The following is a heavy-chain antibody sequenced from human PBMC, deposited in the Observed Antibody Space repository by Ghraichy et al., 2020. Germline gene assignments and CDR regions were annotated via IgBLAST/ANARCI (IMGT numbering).Heavy chain of an antibody. CDR3: ARDLGIAVAGTLYPFDYYYGMDV. Sequence: SETLSLTCTVSGGSISSYYWSWIRQPPGKGLEWIGYIYYSGSTNYNPSLKSRVTISVDTSKNQFSLKLSSVTAADTAVYYCARDLGIAVAGTLYPFDYYYGMDVWGQGTTVTVSS. D-gene: IGHD6-19*01. J-gene: IGHJ6*02. CDR1: GGSISSYY. CDR2: IYYSGST. V-gene: IGHV4-59*01.